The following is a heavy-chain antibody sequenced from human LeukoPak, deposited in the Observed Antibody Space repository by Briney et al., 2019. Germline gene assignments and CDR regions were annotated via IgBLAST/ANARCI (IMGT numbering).Heavy chain of an antibody. CDR1: GGSISSYY. J-gene: IGHJ2*01. CDR3: ARRGGASGWYGWSFDL. Sequence: TSETLSLTCTVSGGSISSYYWSWIRQPPVKGLEWIGYIYYSGSTNYNPSLKSRVTISVDTSKNQFSLKLSSVTAADTAVYYCARRGGASGWYGWSFDLWGRGTLVTVSS. D-gene: IGHD6-19*01. CDR2: IYYSGST. V-gene: IGHV4-59*08.